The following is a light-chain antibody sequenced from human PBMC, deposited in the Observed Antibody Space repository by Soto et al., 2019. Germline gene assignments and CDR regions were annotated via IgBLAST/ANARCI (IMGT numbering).Light chain of an antibody. CDR3: SSYTSSRV. CDR2: DVS. CDR1: SSDVGGYNY. J-gene: IGLJ1*01. V-gene: IGLV2-14*01. Sequence: QSVLTQPASVSGSPGQSITISCTGNSSDVGGYNYVSWYQQHPGKAPKLMIYDVSNRPSGVSNRFSGSKSGNTASLTISELQAEDEADYYCSSYTSSRVFGTGTKVTVL.